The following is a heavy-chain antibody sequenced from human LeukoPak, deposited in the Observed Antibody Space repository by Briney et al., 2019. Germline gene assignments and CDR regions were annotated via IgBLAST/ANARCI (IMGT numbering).Heavy chain of an antibody. D-gene: IGHD6-19*01. V-gene: IGHV6-1*01. Sequence: SQTLSLTCAISGDSVSSNSAAWNWIRQSPSKGLEWLGRTYYRSKWYNDYAVSVKSRITINPDTSKNLVSLQLNSVTPEDTAVYYCARAYHDSGRVAFDYWGQGTLVTVSS. CDR1: GDSVSSNSAA. CDR3: ARAYHDSGRVAFDY. J-gene: IGHJ4*02. CDR2: TYYRSKWYN.